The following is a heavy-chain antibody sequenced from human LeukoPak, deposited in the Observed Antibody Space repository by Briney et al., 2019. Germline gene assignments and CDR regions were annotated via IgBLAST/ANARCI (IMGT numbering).Heavy chain of an antibody. CDR2: IYYSGST. Sequence: SETLFLTCTVSGGSISSGGYYWSWIRQHPGKGLEWIGYIYYSGSTYYNPSLKSRVTISVDTSKNQFSLKLSSVTAADTAVYYCARDPQRRGMDVWGQGTTVTVSS. CDR3: ARDPQRRGMDV. V-gene: IGHV4-31*03. CDR1: GGSISSGGYY. D-gene: IGHD1-1*01. J-gene: IGHJ6*02.